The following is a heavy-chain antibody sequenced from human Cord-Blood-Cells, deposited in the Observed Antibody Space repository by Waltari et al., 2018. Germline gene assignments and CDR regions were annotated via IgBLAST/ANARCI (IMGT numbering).Heavy chain of an antibody. D-gene: IGHD1-26*01. V-gene: IGHV1-18*01. CDR1: GYTFTSYG. CDR3: ARDERELPYYYYYYGMDV. Sequence: QVQLVQSGAEVKKPGASVKVSCKASGYTFTSYGISWVRQATGQGLEWMGWISAYNGNTNYAQKLQGRVTMTTDTSTSTAYMELRSLRSDDTAVYYCARDERELPYYYYYYGMDVWGQGTTVTVSS. CDR2: ISAYNGNT. J-gene: IGHJ6*02.